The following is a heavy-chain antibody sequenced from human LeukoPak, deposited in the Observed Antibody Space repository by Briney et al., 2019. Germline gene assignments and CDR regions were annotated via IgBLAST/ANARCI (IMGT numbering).Heavy chain of an antibody. D-gene: IGHD3-16*01. J-gene: IGHJ1*01. Sequence: GASVKVSCKASGYTFTSYAVSWVRQAPGQGLEWMGWINPNSGGTKSAQKFQGRVIMTRDTSISTAYMELRSLSSDDTAVYYCARGRQLHLGELFPFAEFFQPWGQGTLVTVST. CDR2: INPNSGGT. CDR3: ARGRQLHLGELFPFAEFFQP. CDR1: GYTFTSYA. V-gene: IGHV1-2*02.